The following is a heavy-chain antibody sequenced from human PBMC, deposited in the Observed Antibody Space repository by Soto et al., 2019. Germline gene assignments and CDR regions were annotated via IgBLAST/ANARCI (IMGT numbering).Heavy chain of an antibody. V-gene: IGHV4-59*08. Sequence: SETLSVTCTVSGGYISSYSWNWIRQPTGKGLEWIGYIYYRGNTNYNPSLKSRVTISVDTSKNQFSLKLSSVTAADTAVYYCARQPGYYDILTGYSTYYFDYWGQGTPVTVSS. D-gene: IGHD3-9*01. CDR1: GGYISSYS. CDR2: IYYRGNT. J-gene: IGHJ4*02. CDR3: ARQPGYYDILTGYSTYYFDY.